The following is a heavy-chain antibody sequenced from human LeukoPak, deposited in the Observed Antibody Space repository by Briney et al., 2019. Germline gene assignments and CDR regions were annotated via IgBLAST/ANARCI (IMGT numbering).Heavy chain of an antibody. CDR2: IYHSGST. J-gene: IGHJ4*02. D-gene: IGHD2-2*01. Sequence: RASETLSLTCAVSGGSISSSNWWSWVRQPPGKGLEWIGEIYHSGSTNYNPSLKSRVTISVDKSKNQLSLKLSSVTAADTAVYYCAREVLGYCSSTSCYGQTGGFDYWGQGTLVTVSS. V-gene: IGHV4-4*02. CDR1: GGSISSSNW. CDR3: AREVLGYCSSTSCYGQTGGFDY.